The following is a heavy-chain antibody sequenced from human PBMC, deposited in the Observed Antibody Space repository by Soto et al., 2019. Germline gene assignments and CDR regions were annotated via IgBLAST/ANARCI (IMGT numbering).Heavy chain of an antibody. D-gene: IGHD1-1*01. CDR2: TFYRSKWYN. CDR1: GDSVSSNSAA. Sequence: PSQTLSLTCAISGDSVSSNSAAWSWIRQSPSRGLEWLGRTFYRSKWYNDYADSVKGRFTISRDNAKNSLYLQMNSLRAEDTALYYCARFSNDPEIWFDPWGQGTLVTVSS. J-gene: IGHJ5*02. CDR3: ARFSNDPEIWFDP. V-gene: IGHV6-1*01.